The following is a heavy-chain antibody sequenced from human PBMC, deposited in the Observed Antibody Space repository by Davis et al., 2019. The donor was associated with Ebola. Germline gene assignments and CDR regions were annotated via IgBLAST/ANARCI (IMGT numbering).Heavy chain of an antibody. V-gene: IGHV1-69*02. CDR1: GGTFSSHT. J-gene: IGHJ4*02. CDR3: ARVKGLINWNEIDY. D-gene: IGHD1-1*01. Sequence: SVKVSCKASGGTFSSHTVSWVRQAPGQGLEWTGRIIPILGIVNYAQRFQGRVTVTADKSTRTAYMELSSLRSEDTAVYYCARVKGLINWNEIDYWGQGTLVIVSS. CDR2: IIPILGIV.